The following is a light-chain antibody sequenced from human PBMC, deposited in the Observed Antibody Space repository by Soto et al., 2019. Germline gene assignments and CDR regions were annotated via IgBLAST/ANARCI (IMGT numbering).Light chain of an antibody. CDR2: AAS. CDR3: QQSSSTPPVT. J-gene: IGKJ3*01. CDR1: QSISIY. Sequence: DIQMTQSPSSLSASVGDRVTITCRASQSISIYLNWYQQKPGKAPKLLIYAASSLQSGVPSRFSADGSGTDFTLTISSQQHEDFATYYCQQSSSTPPVTFGPGTKVDIK. V-gene: IGKV1-39*01.